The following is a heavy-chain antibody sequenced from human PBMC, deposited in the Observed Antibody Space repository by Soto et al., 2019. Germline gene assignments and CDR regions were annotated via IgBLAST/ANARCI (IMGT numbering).Heavy chain of an antibody. Sequence: EEHLGESGGGLVQPGGSLRLSCETSGFTFSHCWMSWVRQAPGKGLEWVANINQDGSEQYYVDSVKGRFTVSRDNDKNSLYLETNNLRADDTAMYYCTQAETGRYSCSGNSYGRDYWGQGTLVTVSS. V-gene: IGHV3-7*01. CDR1: GFTFSHCW. CDR2: INQDGSEQ. J-gene: IGHJ4*02. CDR3: TQAETGRYSCSGNSYGRDY. D-gene: IGHD6-19*01.